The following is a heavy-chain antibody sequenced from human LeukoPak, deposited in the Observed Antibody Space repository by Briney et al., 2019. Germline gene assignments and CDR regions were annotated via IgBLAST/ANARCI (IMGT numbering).Heavy chain of an antibody. Sequence: SETLSLTCTVSGGSISSSSYFWGWIRQSPGKGLEYIGSIYYSGSTYYNPSLKSRVTISVDTSKNQFSLKLSSVTAADTALYYCARHWYNSGWYPYYFDYWGQGTLVTVSS. CDR3: ARHWYNSGWYPYYFDY. CDR1: GGSISSSSYF. CDR2: IYYSGST. J-gene: IGHJ4*02. V-gene: IGHV4-39*01. D-gene: IGHD6-19*01.